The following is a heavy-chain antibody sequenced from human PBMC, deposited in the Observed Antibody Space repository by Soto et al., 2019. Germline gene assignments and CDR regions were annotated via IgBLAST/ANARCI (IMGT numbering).Heavy chain of an antibody. Sequence: QVQLQQWGAGLLKPSETLSLTCAVYGGSFSGYYWTWIRQPPGTGREWIGEINHSGRTNYNPSLKSRVPMAVATSKIPFSLKLTSVTASDTAVYYCARDKITGLFDSWGQGTLVTVSS. D-gene: IGHD2-8*02. CDR1: GGSFSGYY. CDR3: ARDKITGLFDS. CDR2: INHSGRT. J-gene: IGHJ4*02. V-gene: IGHV4-34*01.